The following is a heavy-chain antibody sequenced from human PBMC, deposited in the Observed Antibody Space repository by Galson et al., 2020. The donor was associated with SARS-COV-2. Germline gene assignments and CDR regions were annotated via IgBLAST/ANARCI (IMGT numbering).Heavy chain of an antibody. J-gene: IGHJ4*02. D-gene: IGHD2-21*02. CDR1: GFTFDDYA. Sequence: GGSLRLSCAASGFTFDDYAMHWVRQAPGKGLEWVSGISWNSGSIGYADSVKGRFTISRDNAKNSLYLQMNSLRAEDTALYYCAKVFSGGDPMGDYWGQGTLVTVSS. CDR2: ISWNSGSI. V-gene: IGHV3-9*01. CDR3: AKVFSGGDPMGDY.